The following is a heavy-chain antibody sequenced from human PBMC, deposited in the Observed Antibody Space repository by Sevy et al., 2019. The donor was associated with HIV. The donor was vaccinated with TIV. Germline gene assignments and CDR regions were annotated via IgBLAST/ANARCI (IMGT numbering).Heavy chain of an antibody. V-gene: IGHV4-59*01. CDR2: IYYNGRT. J-gene: IGHJ6*02. CDR3: ARAYSEYYYGMDV. D-gene: IGHD4-4*01. CDR1: GVSISGYY. Sequence: SETLSLTCSVSGVSISGYYWSWIRQPPGKGLEWIGYIYYNGRTNYKPSLKSRVTISVDTSKNQFSLKVNSVTAADTAVYYGARAYSEYYYGMDVWGQGTTVTVSS.